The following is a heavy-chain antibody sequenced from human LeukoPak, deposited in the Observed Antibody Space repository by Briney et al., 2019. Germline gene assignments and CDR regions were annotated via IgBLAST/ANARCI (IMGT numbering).Heavy chain of an antibody. Sequence: SETLSLTCAVYGGSFSGYYWSWIRQPPGKGLEWIGEINHSGSTNYNPSLKSRVTISVDTSKNQFSLKLSSVTAADTAVYYCATAFTTGENGYNSFDYWGQGTLVTVSS. J-gene: IGHJ4*02. CDR2: INHSGST. CDR3: ATAFTTGENGYNSFDY. V-gene: IGHV4-34*01. D-gene: IGHD5-24*01. CDR1: GGSFSGYY.